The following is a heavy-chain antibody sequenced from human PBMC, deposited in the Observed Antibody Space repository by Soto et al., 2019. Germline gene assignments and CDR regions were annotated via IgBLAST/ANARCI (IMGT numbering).Heavy chain of an antibody. J-gene: IGHJ6*02. Sequence: GSCPTLVNPTETLTLTCTVSGFSLTTGKMGXSWIRQPPGKALEWLAHIFSDNERSYSTSLQGRLTISKDTSGSQVVLSMTNVDPVDTATYYCARMNVDSYQFYYAMDVWGQGTTVTVSS. CDR1: GFSLTTGKMG. CDR3: ARMNVDSYQFYYAMDV. CDR2: IFSDNER. V-gene: IGHV2-26*01. D-gene: IGHD4-17*01.